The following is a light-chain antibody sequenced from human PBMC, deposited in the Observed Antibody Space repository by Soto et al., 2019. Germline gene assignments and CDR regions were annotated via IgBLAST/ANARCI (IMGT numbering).Light chain of an antibody. CDR1: SSDVGGYNY. J-gene: IGLJ2*01. Sequence: QSALTQPRSVSGSPGQSVTISCTGTSSDVGGYNYVSWYQQHPGKAPKLMIYDVSKRPSGVPDRFSGSKSGNTASLTISGLQAEDEADYYCCSYAGSQDAAVVFGGGTKLTVL. CDR2: DVS. CDR3: CSYAGSQDAAVV. V-gene: IGLV2-11*01.